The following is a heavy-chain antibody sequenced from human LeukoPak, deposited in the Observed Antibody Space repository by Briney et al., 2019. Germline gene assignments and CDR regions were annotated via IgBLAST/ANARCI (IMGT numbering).Heavy chain of an antibody. CDR3: ARDQGSSNTAIIDY. CDR2: ISAYNGNT. D-gene: IGHD5-18*01. J-gene: IGHJ4*02. Sequence: ASVKVSCKASGYTFTSYGISRVRQAPGLGLEWMGWISAYNGNTNYAQKLQGRVTMTTDTSTSTAYMELRSLRSDDTAVYYCARDQGSSNTAIIDYWGQGTLVTVSS. V-gene: IGHV1-18*01. CDR1: GYTFTSYG.